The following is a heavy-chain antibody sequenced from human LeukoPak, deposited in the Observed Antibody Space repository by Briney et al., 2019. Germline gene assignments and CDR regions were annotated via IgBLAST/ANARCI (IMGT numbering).Heavy chain of an antibody. CDR1: GGSISSYY. CDR2: IYYSGST. CDR3: ARWTTVVTPRYYYGMDV. Sequence: SETLSLTCIVSGGSISSYYWSWIRQSPGKGLEWIGYIYYSGSTNYNPSLKSRVTISVDTSKNQFPLKLSSVTAADTAVYYCARWTTVVTPRYYYGMDVWGQGTTVTVSS. J-gene: IGHJ6*02. D-gene: IGHD4-23*01. V-gene: IGHV4-59*01.